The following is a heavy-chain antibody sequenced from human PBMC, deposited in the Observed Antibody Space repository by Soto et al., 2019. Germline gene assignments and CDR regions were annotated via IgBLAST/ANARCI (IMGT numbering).Heavy chain of an antibody. Sequence: QLQLQESGSGLVKPSQTLSLTCAVSGGSISSGGYSWSWIRQPPGKGLEWIGYIYHSGSTYYNPSLKSRVTISVDRSKNQFSLKLSSVTAADTAVYYCARAEGYQLGFGGGMDVWGQGTTVTVSS. CDR1: GGSISSGGYS. CDR2: IYHSGST. V-gene: IGHV4-30-2*01. D-gene: IGHD2-2*01. CDR3: ARAEGYQLGFGGGMDV. J-gene: IGHJ6*02.